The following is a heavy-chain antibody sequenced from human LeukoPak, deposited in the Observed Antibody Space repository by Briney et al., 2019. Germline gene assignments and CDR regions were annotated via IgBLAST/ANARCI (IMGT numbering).Heavy chain of an antibody. CDR1: GFTFSSYA. J-gene: IGHJ4*02. CDR2: ISGSGGST. D-gene: IGHD6-19*01. V-gene: IGHV3-23*01. CDR3: AKKGGIAVATYYFDY. Sequence: GGSLRLSCAASGFTFSSYAMSWVRQAPGKGLEWVSAISGSGGSTYYADSVKDRFTISRDNSKNTLYLQMNSLRAEDTAVYYCAKKGGIAVATYYFDYWGQGTLVTVSS.